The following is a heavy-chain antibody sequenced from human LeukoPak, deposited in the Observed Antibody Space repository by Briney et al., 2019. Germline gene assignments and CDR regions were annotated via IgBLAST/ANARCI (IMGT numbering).Heavy chain of an antibody. Sequence: PGGSLRLSCAASGFTFSNYAMSWVRHARGKGLEWVSGISGSGDSTYYADSVKGRFTISRDNSKNTLYLQMNSLRAEDMAVYDCAKGNRIAAALDVWGQGTTVTVSS. CDR1: GFTFSNYA. CDR3: AKGNRIAAALDV. D-gene: IGHD6-13*01. CDR2: ISGSGDST. J-gene: IGHJ6*02. V-gene: IGHV3-23*01.